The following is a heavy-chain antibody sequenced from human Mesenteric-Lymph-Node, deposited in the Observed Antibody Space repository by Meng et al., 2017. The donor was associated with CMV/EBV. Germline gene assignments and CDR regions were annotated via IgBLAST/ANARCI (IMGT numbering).Heavy chain of an antibody. J-gene: IGHJ4*02. V-gene: IGHV3-7*01. CDR3: ARRRGSSSFDY. D-gene: IGHD1-26*01. Sequence: GESLKISCAASGFTFSSYWMHWVRQAPGKGLEWVANIIQDGSEKVYMESVKGRFTISRDNDKKSLYLQMNSLGAEDTAIYYCARRRGSSSFDYWGQGTLVTVSS. CDR1: GFTFSSYW. CDR2: IIQDGSEK.